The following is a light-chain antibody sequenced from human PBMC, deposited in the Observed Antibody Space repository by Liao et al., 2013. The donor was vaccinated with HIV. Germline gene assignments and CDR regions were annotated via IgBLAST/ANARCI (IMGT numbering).Light chain of an antibody. V-gene: IGLV3-25*03. J-gene: IGLJ2*01. CDR3: QSADSSGFYVV. Sequence: SYELTQPPSVSVSPGQTARITCSGDALPNQYAYWYQQKPGQAPVLVIYKDSERPSGTPERFSGSSSGTKVTLTISAVQAEDEAEYYCQSADSSGFYVVFGGGTKLTVL. CDR1: ALPNQY. CDR2: KDS.